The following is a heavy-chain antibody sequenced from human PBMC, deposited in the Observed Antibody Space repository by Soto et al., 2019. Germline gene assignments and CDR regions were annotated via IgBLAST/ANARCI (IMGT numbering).Heavy chain of an antibody. CDR3: ARVVGYGVDY. D-gene: IGHD5-12*01. Sequence: GGSRRLSCAASGFTFSSYSMNWVRQAPGKGLEXVXXXRXSXXXIXXXXSEKGRFTISRDNAKNSLYLQMNSLRPEDTAVYYCARVVGYGVDYWGQGTLVTGSS. J-gene: IGHJ4*02. CDR2: XRXSXXXI. V-gene: IGHV3-21*01. CDR1: GFTFSSYS.